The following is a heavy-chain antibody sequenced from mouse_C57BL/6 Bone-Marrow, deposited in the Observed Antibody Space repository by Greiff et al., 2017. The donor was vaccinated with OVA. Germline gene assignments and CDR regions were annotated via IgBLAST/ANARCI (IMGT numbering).Heavy chain of an antibody. J-gene: IGHJ2*01. CDR3: ARYYYLDY. V-gene: IGHV1-26*01. Sequence: VQLQQSGPELVKPGASVKISCKASGYTFTDYYMNWVKQSHGKSLEWIGDINPNNGGTSYNQKFKGKATLTVDKSSSTAYMELRSLTSEDSAVYYCARYYYLDYWGQGTTLTVSS. CDR1: GYTFTDYY. CDR2: INPNNGGT.